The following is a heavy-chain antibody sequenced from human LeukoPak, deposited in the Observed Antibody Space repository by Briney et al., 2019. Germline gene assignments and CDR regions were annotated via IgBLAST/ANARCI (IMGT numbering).Heavy chain of an antibody. Sequence: GASVKVSCKASGGTFSSYTISWVRQAPGQGLEWMGRIIPILGIANYAQKFQGRVTITADKSTSTAYMELSSLRSEDTAVYYCARVPVVGATSGAFDIWGQGTMVTVSS. D-gene: IGHD1-26*01. CDR2: IIPILGIA. CDR1: GGTFSSYT. CDR3: ARVPVVGATSGAFDI. V-gene: IGHV1-69*02. J-gene: IGHJ3*02.